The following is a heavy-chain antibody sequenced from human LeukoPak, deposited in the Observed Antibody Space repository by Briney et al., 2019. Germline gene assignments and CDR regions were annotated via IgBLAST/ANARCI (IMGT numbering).Heavy chain of an antibody. Sequence: RPGGSLRLSCAASGFTFSSYWMSWVRQAPGKGLEWVANIKQDGSEKYYVDSVKGRFTISRDNAKNSLYLQMNSLRVEDTAVYYCARWGLGPSFDYWGQGTLVTVSS. CDR2: IKQDGSEK. CDR1: GFTFSSYW. D-gene: IGHD1-26*01. CDR3: ARWGLGPSFDY. V-gene: IGHV3-7*01. J-gene: IGHJ4*02.